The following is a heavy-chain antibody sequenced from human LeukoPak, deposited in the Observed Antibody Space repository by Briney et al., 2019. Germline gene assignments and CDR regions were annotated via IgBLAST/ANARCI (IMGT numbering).Heavy chain of an antibody. CDR1: GFTFSGYT. Sequence: GGSLRLFCAASGFTFSGYTMNWVRQAPGKGLEWVSSISSTGSNIYYADSVKGRFTISRDNAKSSLYLQVNSLRAEDTALYYCARSSTNERYYFDYWGQGTLATVSS. D-gene: IGHD1-1*01. CDR2: ISSTGSNI. J-gene: IGHJ4*02. V-gene: IGHV3-21*01. CDR3: ARSSTNERYYFDY.